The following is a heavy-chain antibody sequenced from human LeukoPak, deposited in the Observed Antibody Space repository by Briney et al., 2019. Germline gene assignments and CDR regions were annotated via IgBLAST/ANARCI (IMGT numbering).Heavy chain of an antibody. CDR2: IYYSGST. D-gene: IGHD3-16*01. CDR3: VRGSTLRHYQY. V-gene: IGHV4-39*01. CDR1: GGSISSSTYY. Sequence: SETLSLTCTVSGGSISSSTYYWGWIRRPPGKGLEWIGSIYYSGSTYYNPSLKSRVTVSVDTSKNQFSLKLSSVTVADTAVYYCVRGSTLRHYQYWGQGTLVTVSS. J-gene: IGHJ4*02.